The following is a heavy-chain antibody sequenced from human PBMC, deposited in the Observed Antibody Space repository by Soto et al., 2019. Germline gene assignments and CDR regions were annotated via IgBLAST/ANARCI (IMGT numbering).Heavy chain of an antibody. CDR2: IIPIFGTA. D-gene: IGHD5-18*01. CDR3: ARDGQGIQLWL. V-gene: IGHV1-69*13. J-gene: IGHJ4*02. Sequence: SVKVSCKASGYTFNSYAISWVRQAPGQGLEWMGGIIPIFGTANYAQKFQGRVTITADESTSTAYMELSSLRSEDTAVYYCARDGQGIQLWLWGQGTLVTVSS. CDR1: GYTFNSYA.